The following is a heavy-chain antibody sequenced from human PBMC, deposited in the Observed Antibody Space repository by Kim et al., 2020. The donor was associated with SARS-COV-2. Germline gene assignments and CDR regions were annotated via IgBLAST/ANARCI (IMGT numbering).Heavy chain of an antibody. CDR3: ARDKGLSYDSSGYYYYGMDV. D-gene: IGHD3-22*01. CDR2: IYSGGST. Sequence: GGSLRLSCAASGFTVSSNYMSWVRQAPGKGLEWVSVIYSGGSTYYADSVKGRFTISRHNSKNTLYLQMNSLRAEDTAVYYCARDKGLSYDSSGYYYYGMDVWGQGTTVTVSS. CDR1: GFTVSSNY. J-gene: IGHJ6*02. V-gene: IGHV3-53*04.